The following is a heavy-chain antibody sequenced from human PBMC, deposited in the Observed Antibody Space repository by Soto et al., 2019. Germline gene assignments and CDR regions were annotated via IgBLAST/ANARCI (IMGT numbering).Heavy chain of an antibody. V-gene: IGHV4-39*01. CDR3: ARHGRTSGSFSTSSVRTEFDY. CDR2: IYYSGNT. J-gene: IGHJ4*02. CDR1: GFSISSGTYY. Sequence: SETLSLTCTVSGFSISSGTYYWGWVRQSPGKGLEWIGTIYYSGNTYYKPSLKSRVTISIDTSKNQFSLKLNSVTAADTAVYFCARHGRTSGSFSTSSVRTEFDYWGQGTLVTVSS. D-gene: IGHD6-6*01.